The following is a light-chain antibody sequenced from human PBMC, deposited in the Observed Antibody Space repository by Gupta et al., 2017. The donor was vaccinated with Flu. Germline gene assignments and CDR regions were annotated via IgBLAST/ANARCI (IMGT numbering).Light chain of an antibody. CDR2: GNS. CDR1: SSNIGAGYD. V-gene: IGLV1-40*01. J-gene: IGLJ3*02. Sequence: QSVLTQPPSVSGSPWQRVTISCTGSSSNIGAGYDVHWYQQLPGTSPKLLIYGNSNRHSGVPDRFSGSKSGTSASLAITGLQAEDEADYYCQSYDSSLSGWVFGGGTKLTVL. CDR3: QSYDSSLSGWV.